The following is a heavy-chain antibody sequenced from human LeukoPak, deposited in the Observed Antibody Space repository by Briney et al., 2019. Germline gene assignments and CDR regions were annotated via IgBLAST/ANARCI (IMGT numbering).Heavy chain of an antibody. CDR1: GYTFTSYG. Sequence: GASVKVSCKASGYTFTSYGIRWVRQAPGQGLEWKGWISAYNGNTNYAQKLQGRVTMTTDTSTSTAYMELRSLRSDDTAVYYCARDRYSYGYGWFDPWGQGTLVTVSS. D-gene: IGHD5-18*01. J-gene: IGHJ5*02. CDR3: ARDRYSYGYGWFDP. V-gene: IGHV1-18*01. CDR2: ISAYNGNT.